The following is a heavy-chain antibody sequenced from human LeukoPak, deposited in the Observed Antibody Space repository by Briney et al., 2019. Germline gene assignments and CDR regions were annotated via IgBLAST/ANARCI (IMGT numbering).Heavy chain of an antibody. D-gene: IGHD3-10*01. V-gene: IGHV3-23*01. Sequence: GGSLRLSCAASGFTFSAYAMSWVRQAPGRGLEWVSLIGGNGGSTYYADSVKGRFTISRDNSKNTLFLQMNSLRDDDTAVYYCANDQYYYAGSPDYWGQGTQVTVSS. CDR2: IGGNGGST. J-gene: IGHJ4*02. CDR3: ANDQYYYAGSPDY. CDR1: GFTFSAYA.